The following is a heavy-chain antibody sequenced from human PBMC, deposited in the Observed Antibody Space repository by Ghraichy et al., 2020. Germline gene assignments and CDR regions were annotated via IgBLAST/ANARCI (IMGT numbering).Heavy chain of an antibody. J-gene: IGHJ4*02. V-gene: IGHV3-30*02. D-gene: IGHD1-26*01. Sequence: GGSLRLSCAASGFTFSNYGMHWVRQAPGKGLEWVAYIRYDGGNKYYPDSVKGRFTISRDNSKNTVSLQMNSLRAEDTAVYYCATIVGAPGFDSWGQGTLVTVSS. CDR2: IRYDGGNK. CDR1: GFTFSNYG. CDR3: ATIVGAPGFDS.